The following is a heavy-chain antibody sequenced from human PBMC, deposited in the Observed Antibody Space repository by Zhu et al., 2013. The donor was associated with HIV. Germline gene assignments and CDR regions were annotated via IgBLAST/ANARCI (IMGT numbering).Heavy chain of an antibody. V-gene: IGHV1-69*02. CDR1: GGTFSSYT. D-gene: IGHD2-2*01. Sequence: QVQLVQSGAEVKKPGSSVKVSCKASGGTFSSYTISWVRQAPGQGLEWMGRIIPILGIANYAQKFQGRVTITADKSTSTAYMELSSLRSEDTAVYYCARVSSDCSSLSCPFDYWGQGTLVTVSS. CDR2: IIPILGIA. CDR3: ARVSSDCSSLSCPFDY. J-gene: IGHJ4*02.